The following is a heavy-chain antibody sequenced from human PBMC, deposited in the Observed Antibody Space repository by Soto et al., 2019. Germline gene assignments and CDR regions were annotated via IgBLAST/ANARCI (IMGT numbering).Heavy chain of an antibody. V-gene: IGHV1-69*06. CDR2: IIPMSGTA. Sequence: QVQLVQSGAEVKKTGSPVKVSCKAYGGTFSRYASSWVRQAPGQGLEWMGQIIPMSGTANYAQKFQGRVTITPDKSTSTAYMELSSLRSEDTAVYYCARDRSGSNCYNFYYYGLDVWGQGTTVTVSS. J-gene: IGHJ6*02. CDR1: GGTFSRYA. D-gene: IGHD2-15*01. CDR3: ARDRSGSNCYNFYYYGLDV.